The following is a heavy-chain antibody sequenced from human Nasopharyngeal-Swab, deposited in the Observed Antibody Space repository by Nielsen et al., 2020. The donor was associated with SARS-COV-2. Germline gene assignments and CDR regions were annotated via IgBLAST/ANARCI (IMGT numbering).Heavy chain of an antibody. V-gene: IGHV4-39*01. CDR1: GGSISSSNYY. Sequence: SETLPLTCTVSGGSISSSNYYWGWIRQPPGKGLEWIGSIYYSGSTYYNPSLKSRVTISVDTSKNQFSLKLSSVAAADTAVYYCARQLVGATGYDYWGQGTLVTVSS. CDR3: ARQLVGATGYDY. D-gene: IGHD1-26*01. J-gene: IGHJ4*02. CDR2: IYYSGST.